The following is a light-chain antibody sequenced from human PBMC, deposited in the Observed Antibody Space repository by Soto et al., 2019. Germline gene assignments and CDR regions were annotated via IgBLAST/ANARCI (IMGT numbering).Light chain of an antibody. Sequence: EAVLTQSPATLSVSPGEGATLSCRASQNVATNLAWYQQRPGQAPRLLIYGASKRAIGLPARFSGSGSGTEFTLTITSLQSEDFAVYYGQQYNNWPQTCGQGTKVEIK. CDR2: GAS. J-gene: IGKJ1*01. V-gene: IGKV3-15*01. CDR3: QQYNNWPQT. CDR1: QNVATN.